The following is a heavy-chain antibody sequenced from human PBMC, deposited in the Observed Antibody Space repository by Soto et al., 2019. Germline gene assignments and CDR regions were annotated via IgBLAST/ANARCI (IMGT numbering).Heavy chain of an antibody. Sequence: SETLSLTCTVSGGSVTSGNYYWSWIRQPPGKGLEWIGHIYYSGSTNYNPSLKSRATISVDASKNQFSLKLSSVTAADTAIYYCSRGPVVTPFVDYWGQGTLVIVSS. CDR3: SRGPVVTPFVDY. D-gene: IGHD2-21*02. CDR1: GGSVTSGNYY. J-gene: IGHJ4*02. CDR2: IYYSGST. V-gene: IGHV4-61*01.